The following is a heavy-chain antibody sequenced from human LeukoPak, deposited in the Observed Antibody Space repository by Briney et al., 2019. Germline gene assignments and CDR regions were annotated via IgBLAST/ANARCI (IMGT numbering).Heavy chain of an antibody. D-gene: IGHD5-12*01. J-gene: IGHJ6*03. CDR1: GGSISSSSYY. Sequence: SETLSLTCTVSGGSISSSSYYWGWIRQPPGKGLEWIGSIYYSGSTYYNPSLKSRVTISVDTSKNQFSLKLNSVTAADTAVYYCARIVATIYYYYYYYMDVWGKGTTVTVSS. CDR2: IYYSGST. CDR3: ARIVATIYYYYYYYMDV. V-gene: IGHV4-39*01.